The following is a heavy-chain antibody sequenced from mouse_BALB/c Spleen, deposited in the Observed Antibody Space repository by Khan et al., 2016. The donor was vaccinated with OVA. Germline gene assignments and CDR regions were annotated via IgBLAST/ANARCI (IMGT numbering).Heavy chain of an antibody. V-gene: IGHV1-9*01. CDR1: GYTFSSYW. CDR3: ARGNYYGSSSWFGY. D-gene: IGHD1-1*01. Sequence: QVQLQQSGAELMKPGASVKISCKATGYTFSSYWIEWVKQRPGHGLEWIGEILPGSGRNNYNEKFKGKATFTADTSSNTAYMQLSNLTSDDSAVYYCARGNYYGSSSWFGYWGQGLWSLSLQ. J-gene: IGHJ3*01. CDR2: ILPGSGRN.